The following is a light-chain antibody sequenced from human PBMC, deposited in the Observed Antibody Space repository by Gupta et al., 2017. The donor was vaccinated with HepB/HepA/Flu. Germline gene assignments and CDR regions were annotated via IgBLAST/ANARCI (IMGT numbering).Light chain of an antibody. J-gene: IGLJ3*02. Sequence: QAGLTQPPSVSKGLRQTATLTCTGNSNDVGNQGAAWLQQIQGHPPKLLSDRNNNRPSGISERFSASRSGNTASRNISGLQPEDEADDYCSDWDSNLSAWVFGGGTKLTVL. V-gene: IGLV10-54*04. CDR1: SNDVGNQG. CDR2: RNN. CDR3: SDWDSNLSAWV.